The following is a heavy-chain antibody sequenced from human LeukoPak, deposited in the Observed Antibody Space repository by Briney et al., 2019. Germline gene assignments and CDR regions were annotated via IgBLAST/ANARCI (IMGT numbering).Heavy chain of an antibody. CDR1: GITFADYA. V-gene: IGHV3-49*04. CDR3: AGGGRYFDY. Sequence: PGGSLRLSCTASGITFADYAMSWVRQAPGKGLQWVGFIRNKAYGGTTEYAASVKGRFTISRDDSKSIAYLQMNSPKTEDTAVYYCAGGGRYFDYWGQGTLVTVSS. CDR2: IRNKAYGGTT. J-gene: IGHJ4*02.